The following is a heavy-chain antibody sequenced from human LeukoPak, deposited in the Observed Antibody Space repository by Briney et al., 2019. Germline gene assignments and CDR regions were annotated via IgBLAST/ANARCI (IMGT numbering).Heavy chain of an antibody. CDR1: GLTFTTYT. CDR2: ISYDGSNK. V-gene: IGHV3-30*04. CDR3: AKDKGLDGYGGNCDY. J-gene: IGHJ4*02. D-gene: IGHD4-23*01. Sequence: PGGSLRLSCAASGLTFTTYTIHWVRQAPGKGLEWVAVISYDGSNKYYADSVKGRFTISRDNSKNTLYLQMNSLRAEDTAVYYCAKDKGLDGYGGNCDYWGQGTLVTVSS.